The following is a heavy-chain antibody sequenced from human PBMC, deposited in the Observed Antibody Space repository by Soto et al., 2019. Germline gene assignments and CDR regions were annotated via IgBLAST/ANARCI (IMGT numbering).Heavy chain of an antibody. V-gene: IGHV1-46*01. CDR3: AREIWGCYAGGGSLVYGFGI. Sequence: AAVKSTYKASGSTFTIYYIHWMRQAPGQGLEWMGIINPSGGSTSYAQKFQGRVTMTRDTSTSTVYMELSSLRSEDTAVYYCAREIWGCYAGGGSLVYGFGIWGQVTTVPVPS. CDR2: INPSGGST. J-gene: IGHJ3*02. CDR1: GSTFTIYY. D-gene: IGHD2-2*01.